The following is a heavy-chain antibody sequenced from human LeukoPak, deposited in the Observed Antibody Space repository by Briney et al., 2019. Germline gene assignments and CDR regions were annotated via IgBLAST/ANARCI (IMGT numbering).Heavy chain of an antibody. V-gene: IGHV2-5*02. Sequence: SGPTLFNPTQTLTPTRGFSGSEPYSSGGGGGWGRHPLGKALEWLANINWDGHRLYTPYLKSRLDITRDASKTQVVFTLANMDPEHTATYYCTHNNLLLVKAFDSWGPGILVTVSS. CDR2: INWDGHR. CDR1: GSEPYSSGGG. J-gene: IGHJ5*01. CDR3: THNNLLLVKAFDS. D-gene: IGHD2-15*01.